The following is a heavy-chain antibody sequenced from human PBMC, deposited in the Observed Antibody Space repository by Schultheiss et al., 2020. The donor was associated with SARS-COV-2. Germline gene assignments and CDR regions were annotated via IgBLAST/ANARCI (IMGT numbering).Heavy chain of an antibody. V-gene: IGHV4-59*10. CDR2: IYTSGST. J-gene: IGHJ4*02. D-gene: IGHD4-17*01. Sequence: SETLSLTCAVYGGSFSGYYWSWIRQPAGKGLEWIGRIYTSGSTNYNPSLKSRVTISVDTSKNQFSLKLSSVTAADTAVYYCARGAAVIYGDYARLFDYWGQGTLVTVSS. CDR1: GGSFSGYY. CDR3: ARGAAVIYGDYARLFDY.